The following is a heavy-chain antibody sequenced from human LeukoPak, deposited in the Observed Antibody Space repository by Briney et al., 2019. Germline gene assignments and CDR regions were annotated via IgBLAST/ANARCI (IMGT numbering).Heavy chain of an antibody. V-gene: IGHV3-21*01. Sequence: GGSLRLSCAASGFTFSSYSMNWVRQAPGKGLEWASSISSSSSYIYYADSVKGRFTISRDNAKNSLYLQMNSLRAEDTAVYYCARAGTIFGLAFDIWGQGTMVTVSS. J-gene: IGHJ3*02. CDR3: ARAGTIFGLAFDI. CDR1: GFTFSSYS. CDR2: ISSSSSYI. D-gene: IGHD3-3*01.